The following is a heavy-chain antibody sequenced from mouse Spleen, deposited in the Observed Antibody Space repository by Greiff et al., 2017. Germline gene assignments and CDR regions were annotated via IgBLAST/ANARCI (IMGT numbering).Heavy chain of an antibody. CDR3: ARVGNWDWFAY. Sequence: EVKLVESEGGLVQPGSSMKLSCTASGFTFSDYYMAWVRQVPEKGLEWVANINYDGSSTYYLDSLKSRFIISRDNAKNILYLQMSSLKSEDTATYYCARVGNWDWFAYWGQGTLVTVSA. CDR1: GFTFSDYY. J-gene: IGHJ3*01. D-gene: IGHD4-1*01. CDR2: INYDGSST. V-gene: IGHV5-16*01.